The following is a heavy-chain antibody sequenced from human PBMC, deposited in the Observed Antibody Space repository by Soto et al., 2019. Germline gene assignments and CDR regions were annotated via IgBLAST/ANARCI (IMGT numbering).Heavy chain of an antibody. V-gene: IGHV1-69*08. CDR1: GGTYSPYT. CDR2: IIPFLGVT. Sequence: QVQLVQSGAEVKKPGSSVKVSCKSSGGTYSPYTINWVRQAPGHGLEWMGRIIPFLGVTNYGLKFQARVTITADKATNTAYMELRGLRLEDTAVYYCARDWESSVSAWSFGGFWGRGTLVTVSS. CDR3: ARDWESSVSAWSFGGF. J-gene: IGHJ4*02. D-gene: IGHD3-16*01.